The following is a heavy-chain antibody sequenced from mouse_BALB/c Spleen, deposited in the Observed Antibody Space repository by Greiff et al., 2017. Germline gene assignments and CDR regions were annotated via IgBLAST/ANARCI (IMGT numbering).Heavy chain of an antibody. V-gene: IGHV2-6-4*01. CDR2: IWGGGST. Sequence: GQLVESGPGLVAPSQSLSITCTVSGFSLSRYSVHWVRQPPGKGLEWLGMIWGGGSTDYNSALKSRLSLSKDNSKSQVFLKMNSLQTDDTAMYYCARNNPRDWYFDVWGAGTTVTVSS. J-gene: IGHJ1*01. CDR1: GFSLSRYS. CDR3: ARNNPRDWYFDV.